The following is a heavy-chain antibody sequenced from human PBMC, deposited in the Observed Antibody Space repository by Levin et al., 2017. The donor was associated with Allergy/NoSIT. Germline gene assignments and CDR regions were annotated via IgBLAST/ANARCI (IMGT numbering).Heavy chain of an antibody. V-gene: IGHV3-23*01. CDR3: AKDPRSTRYYYYYMDV. Sequence: GESLKISCAASGFTFSSYAMSWVRQAPGKGLEWVSAISGSGGSTYYADSVKGRFTISRDNSKNTLYLQMNSLRAEDTAVYYCAKDPRSTRYYYYYMDVWGKGTTVTVSS. CDR1: GFTFSSYA. D-gene: IGHD2-2*01. CDR2: ISGSGGST. J-gene: IGHJ6*03.